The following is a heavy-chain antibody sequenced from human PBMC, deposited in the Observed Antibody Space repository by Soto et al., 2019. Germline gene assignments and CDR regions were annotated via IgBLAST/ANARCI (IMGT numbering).Heavy chain of an antibody. CDR2: ISHIGTG. V-gene: IGHV4-59*01. Sequence: PSETLSLTCTVSGDSISNYYWSWIRQPPGKALEWIGYISHIGTGKNNPSLKSRLTISVDPSKNQFSLKRTSVTAAYTAVYYCARDFPARDAFDLWGQGTMVTVSS. CDR3: ARDFPARDAFDL. CDR1: GDSISNYY. J-gene: IGHJ3*01.